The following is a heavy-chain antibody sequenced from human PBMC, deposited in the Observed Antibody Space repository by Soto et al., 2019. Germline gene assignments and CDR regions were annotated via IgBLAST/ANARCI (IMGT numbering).Heavy chain of an antibody. Sequence: EVQLLESGGGLVQPGGSLRLSCAASGFSFETCAMSWVRQAPGKGLEWVLGISGSGGSTYYADSVKGRLTISRDNSKNTLYLEMNNLTVDDTAIYYCAKGKTSGWYYFDFWGQGTLVTVSS. CDR2: ISGSGGST. J-gene: IGHJ4*02. D-gene: IGHD6-19*01. CDR1: GFSFETCA. V-gene: IGHV3-23*01. CDR3: AKGKTSGWYYFDF.